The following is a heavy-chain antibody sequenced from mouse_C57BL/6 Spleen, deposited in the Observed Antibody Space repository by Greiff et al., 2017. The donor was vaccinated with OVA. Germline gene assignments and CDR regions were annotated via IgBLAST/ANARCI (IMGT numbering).Heavy chain of an antibody. V-gene: IGHV1-53*01. CDR2: INPSNGGT. D-gene: IGHD2-3*01. CDR3: ARSAYDGYYDYAMDY. CDR1: GYTFTSYW. Sequence: QVQLQQSGTELVKPGASVKLSCKASGYTFTSYWMHWVKQRPGQGLEWIGNINPSNGGTNYNEKFKSKATLTVDKSSSTAYMQLSSLTSEDSAVYYGARSAYDGYYDYAMDYWGQGTSVTVSS. J-gene: IGHJ4*01.